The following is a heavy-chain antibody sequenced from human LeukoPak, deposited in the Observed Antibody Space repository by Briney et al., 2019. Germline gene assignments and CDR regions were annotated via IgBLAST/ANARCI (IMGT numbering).Heavy chain of an antibody. CDR1: GFTFSNSG. J-gene: IGHJ4*02. CDR3: APHLAAAGIRY. CDR2: ISTSGSTI. Sequence: GGSLRLSCAASGFTFSNSGMNWVRQAPGKGLEWVSYISTSGSTIYYADSVKGRFTISRDNAKNSLYLQMNSLRAEDTAVYYCAPHLAAAGIRYWGQGTLVTVSS. D-gene: IGHD6-13*01. V-gene: IGHV3-48*04.